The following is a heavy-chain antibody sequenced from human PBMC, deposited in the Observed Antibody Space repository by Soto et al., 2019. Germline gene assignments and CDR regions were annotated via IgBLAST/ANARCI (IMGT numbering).Heavy chain of an antibody. CDR2: IYYSGST. V-gene: IGHV4-30-4*01. CDR1: GGSISSGDYY. Sequence: SETLSLTCTVSGGSISSGDYYWSWIRQPPGKGLEWIGYIYYSGSTYYNPSLKSRVTISVDTSKNQFSLKLSPVTAADTAVYYCARVVVVVVAATPDWFDPWGQGTLVTVSS. CDR3: ARVVVVVVAATPDWFDP. J-gene: IGHJ5*02. D-gene: IGHD2-15*01.